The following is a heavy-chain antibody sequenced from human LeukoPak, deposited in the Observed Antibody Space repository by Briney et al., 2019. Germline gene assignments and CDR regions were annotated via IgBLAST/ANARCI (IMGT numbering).Heavy chain of an antibody. CDR1: GGSISSGGYY. CDR3: ARARDSSGLGIY. Sequence: SQTLSLTCTVSGGSISSGGYYWSWIRQHPGKGLEWIGYIYYNGSTYYNPSLKSRVTISVDTSKNQFSLKLSSVTAADTAVYYCARARDSSGLGIYWGQGTLVTVSS. D-gene: IGHD3-22*01. J-gene: IGHJ4*02. V-gene: IGHV4-31*03. CDR2: IYYNGST.